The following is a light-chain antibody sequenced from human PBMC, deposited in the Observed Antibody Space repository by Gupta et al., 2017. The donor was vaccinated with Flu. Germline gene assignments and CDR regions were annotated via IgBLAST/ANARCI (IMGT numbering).Light chain of an antibody. J-gene: IGLJ2*01. V-gene: IGLV1-44*01. Sequence: RDTMRCAGNRTKIGRNHVAWYLHQPGTAYKLLVCVEYKRLACVADGFGGSMYGTSASLAISGLQSEDEADYYCAAWDDSLNGEVFGGGTKLTVL. CDR1: RTKIGRNH. CDR2: VEY. CDR3: AAWDDSLNGEV.